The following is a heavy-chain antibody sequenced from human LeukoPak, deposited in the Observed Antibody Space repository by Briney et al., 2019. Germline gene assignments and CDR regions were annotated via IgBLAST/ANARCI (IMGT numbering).Heavy chain of an antibody. D-gene: IGHD1-7*01. Sequence: GGSLRLPCAASGITFSDHYMSWIRQAPGKGLEWLSYISSGGDSIYYADSVKGRFTISRDNAKNSVSLQMNSLRAEDTAVYYCARDNWNYVAFDYWGQGTLVTVSS. J-gene: IGHJ4*02. V-gene: IGHV3-11*04. CDR3: ARDNWNYVAFDY. CDR1: GITFSDHY. CDR2: ISSGGDSI.